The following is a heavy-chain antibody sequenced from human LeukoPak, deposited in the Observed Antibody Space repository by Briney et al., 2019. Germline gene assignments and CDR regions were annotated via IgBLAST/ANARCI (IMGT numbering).Heavy chain of an antibody. D-gene: IGHD3-10*01. Sequence: PGGSLRLSCAASGFTFSSYSMNWVRQAPGKGLEWVSSISSSSSYIYYADSVKGRFTISRDNAKNSLYLQMNSLRAEDTAVYYCARDLYGSGSGAFDIWGQGTMVTVSS. CDR1: GFTFSSYS. J-gene: IGHJ3*02. CDR3: ARDLYGSGSGAFDI. V-gene: IGHV3-21*01. CDR2: ISSSSSYI.